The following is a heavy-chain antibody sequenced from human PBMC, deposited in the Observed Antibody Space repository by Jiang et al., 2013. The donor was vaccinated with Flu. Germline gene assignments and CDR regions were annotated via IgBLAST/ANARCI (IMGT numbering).Heavy chain of an antibody. CDR2: IGPSDSYT. Sequence: GAEVKKPGESLRISCKASGYTFTNYWISWVRQMSGEGLEWVGAIGPSDSYTQYSRAFQGHVTMSVDKSVSTAYLQWSSLQASDTATYYCARFPTAYWYFDLWGRGTLVTVSS. D-gene: IGHD1-26*01. V-gene: IGHV5-10-1*01. CDR3: ARFPTAYWYFDL. J-gene: IGHJ2*01. CDR1: GYTFTNYW.